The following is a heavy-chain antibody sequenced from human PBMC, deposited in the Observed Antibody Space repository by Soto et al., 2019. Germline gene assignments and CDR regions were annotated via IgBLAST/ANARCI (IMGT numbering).Heavy chain of an antibody. Sequence: ASVKVSCKASGYTFTSYARHWVRQAPGQRLEWMGWINAGNGNTKYSQKFQGRVTITRETSASTAYMELSSLRSEDTDVYYCARVPVLGYCSSTSCYKPIGPYGMDVWGQGTTVTVSS. CDR1: GYTFTSYA. J-gene: IGHJ6*02. D-gene: IGHD2-2*02. V-gene: IGHV1-3*01. CDR2: INAGNGNT. CDR3: ARVPVLGYCSSTSCYKPIGPYGMDV.